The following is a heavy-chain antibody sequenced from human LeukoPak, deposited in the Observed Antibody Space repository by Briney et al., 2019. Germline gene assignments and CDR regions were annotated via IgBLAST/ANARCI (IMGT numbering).Heavy chain of an antibody. CDR1: GIMFSDYG. J-gene: IGHJ4*02. Sequence: GGSLRLSCGASGIMFSDYGMHWVRQAPGKGLEWVAVIWHDGSKKFYVDSVKGRFTVSRDNAKNSLYLHVNSLRDEDTAVYYCARDHDWSFDLWGQGALVTVSS. CDR2: IWHDGSKK. CDR3: ARDHDWSFDL. V-gene: IGHV3-33*01. D-gene: IGHD1-1*01.